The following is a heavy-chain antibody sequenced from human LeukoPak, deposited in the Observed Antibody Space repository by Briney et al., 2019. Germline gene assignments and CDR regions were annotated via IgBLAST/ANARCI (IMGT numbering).Heavy chain of an antibody. D-gene: IGHD6-13*01. CDR1: GYTFAGYY. Sequence: GASVKVSCKDSGYTFAGYYMHWVRQAPGQGLEWMGWINPNSGDTNNAQKFQGRVTMTSDTSISTAYMELTRLRSDDTAVYYCARAVAAIVNWFDPWGQGTLVTVSS. J-gene: IGHJ5*02. CDR3: ARAVAAIVNWFDP. V-gene: IGHV1-2*02. CDR2: INPNSGDT.